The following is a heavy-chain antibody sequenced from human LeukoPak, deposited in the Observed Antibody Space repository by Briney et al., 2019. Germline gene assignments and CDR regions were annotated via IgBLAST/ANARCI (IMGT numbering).Heavy chain of an antibody. CDR1: GYTLTELS. J-gene: IGHJ4*02. CDR3: ATGTIYCSSCSDDY. D-gene: IGHD2-2*01. V-gene: IGHV1-24*01. Sequence: ASVKVSCKVSGYTLTELSMHWVRQAPGKGLEWMGGFDPEDGETPIFAQKFQGRVAMTEDTSTDTAYMELSSLRSEDTAVYYCATGTIYCSSCSDDYWGQGTPVTVSS. CDR2: FDPEDGET.